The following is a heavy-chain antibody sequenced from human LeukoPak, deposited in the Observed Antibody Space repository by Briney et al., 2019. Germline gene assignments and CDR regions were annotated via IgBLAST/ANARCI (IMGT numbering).Heavy chain of an antibody. CDR1: GFTSSRHW. J-gene: IGHJ4*02. Sequence: PGGSLRLSCAVSGFTSSRHWMSWLRQTPEKGLEWVANIKEDASEENYVDSVKGRFTISRDNAKNSLYLQMNSLRAEDTAVYYCAIAEGWELGYWGQGTLVTVSS. V-gene: IGHV3-7*01. CDR3: AIAEGWELGY. D-gene: IGHD1-26*01. CDR2: IKEDASEE.